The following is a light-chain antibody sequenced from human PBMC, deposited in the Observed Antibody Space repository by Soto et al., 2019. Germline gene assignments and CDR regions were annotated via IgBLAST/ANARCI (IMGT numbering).Light chain of an antibody. CDR2: DAS. J-gene: IGKJ5*01. Sequence: EIVMTQSPATLSVSAGERATLSCRARQSVRSNLAWYQQKPGQAPRLLIYDASTRATGIPARFSGSGSGTEFTLTISGLLPEDFATYHCQQLNTLPFTFGQGTRLEIK. CDR1: QSVRSN. CDR3: QQLNTLPFT. V-gene: IGKV3D-15*01.